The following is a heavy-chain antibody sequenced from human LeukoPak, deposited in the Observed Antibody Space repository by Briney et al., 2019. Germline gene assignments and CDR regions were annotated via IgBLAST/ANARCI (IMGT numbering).Heavy chain of an antibody. Sequence: ASVKVSCKASGYTFTGHSMNWVRQAPGQGLEWMGWINPNSGGTNYAQKFQGRVTMTRDTSISTAYMELSSLRSDDTAVYYCARVEYHYDSSGYYDYWGQGTLVTVSS. CDR1: GYTFTGHS. V-gene: IGHV1-2*02. J-gene: IGHJ4*02. D-gene: IGHD3-22*01. CDR3: ARVEYHYDSSGYYDY. CDR2: INPNSGGT.